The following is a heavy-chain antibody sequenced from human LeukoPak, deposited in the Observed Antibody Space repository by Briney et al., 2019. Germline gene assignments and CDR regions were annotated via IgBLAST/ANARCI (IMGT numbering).Heavy chain of an antibody. D-gene: IGHD3-10*01. J-gene: IGHJ3*02. V-gene: IGHV3-30*03. CDR1: GFTFSSYG. CDR2: ISYDGSNK. Sequence: PGRSLRLSCAASGFTFSSYGMHWVRQAPGKGLEWVAVISYDGSNKYYADSVKGRFTISRDNSKNTLYLQMNSLRAEDTAVYYCASARERITMVRGTTGAFDIWGQGTMVTVSS. CDR3: ASARERITMVRGTTGAFDI.